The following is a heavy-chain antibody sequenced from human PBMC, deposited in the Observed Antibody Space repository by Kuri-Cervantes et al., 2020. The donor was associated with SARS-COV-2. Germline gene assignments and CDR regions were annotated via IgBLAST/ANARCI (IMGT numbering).Heavy chain of an antibody. CDR1: GCTFSDYY. CDR2: SSSSSTI. J-gene: IGHJ4*02. D-gene: IGHD3-10*01. CDR3: ARGYPPMVRGVIIKGIGY. V-gene: IGHV3-69-1*01. Sequence: GESRKSSCAASGCTFSDYYMNWDRQAPGKGMEWVSSSSSSSTIDYADSVKGRFTISRDNAKNPLYLQMKSLRAEDTAVYYCARGYPPMVRGVIIKGIGYWGQGTLVTVSS.